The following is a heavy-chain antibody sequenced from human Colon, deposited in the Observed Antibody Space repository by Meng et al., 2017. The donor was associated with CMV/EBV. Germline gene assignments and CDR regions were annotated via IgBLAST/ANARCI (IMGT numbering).Heavy chain of an antibody. CDR1: GFTFSTYA. D-gene: IGHD1-26*01. J-gene: IGHJ4*02. V-gene: IGHV3-23*01. CDR3: ARSLFSGVSLSLGY. CDR2: FTVTGGGT. Sequence: SGFTFSTYALNWVRQAPGKGLEWVSSFTVTGGGTSYYAASVKGRFTISRDNSKNTLYLQMNSLRVEDTAIYYCARSLFSGVSLSLGYWGQGTLVTVSS.